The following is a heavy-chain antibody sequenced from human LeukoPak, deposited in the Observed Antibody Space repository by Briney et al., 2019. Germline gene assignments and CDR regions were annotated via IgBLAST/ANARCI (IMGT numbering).Heavy chain of an antibody. CDR1: GGTFSSYA. V-gene: IGHV1-69*01. Sequence: ASVKVSCKASGGTFSSYAISWVRQAPGQGLEWMGGIIPIFGTANYAQKFQGRVTITADESTSTAYMELSSLRSEDTAVYYCERSSSGYYYYYYMDVWGKGTTVTVSS. CDR3: ERSSSGYYYYYYMDV. J-gene: IGHJ6*03. CDR2: IIPIFGTA. D-gene: IGHD6-19*01.